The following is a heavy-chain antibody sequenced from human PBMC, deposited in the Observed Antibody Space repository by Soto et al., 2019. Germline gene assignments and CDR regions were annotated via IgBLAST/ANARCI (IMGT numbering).Heavy chain of an antibody. CDR3: ARDHDSWLYHGMDV. CDR2: ISAYNGNT. CDR1: GYTFTSYG. V-gene: IGHV1-18*04. J-gene: IGHJ6*02. Sequence: GASVKVSCKASGYTFTSYGISWVRQAPGQGLEWMGWISAYNGNTNYAQKLQGRVTMTTDTSTSTAYMELRSLRSDDTAVYYCARDHDSWLYHGMDVWGQGTTVTVSS. D-gene: IGHD6-19*01.